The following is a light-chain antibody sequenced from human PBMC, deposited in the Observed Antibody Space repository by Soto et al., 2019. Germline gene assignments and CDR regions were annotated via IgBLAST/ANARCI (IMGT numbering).Light chain of an antibody. CDR2: DVS. J-gene: IGLJ1*01. V-gene: IGLV2-14*01. CDR1: SSDVGGYNY. CDR3: GSYTRSSTLLYV. Sequence: QSALTQPASVSGSPGQSITISCTGTSSDVGGYNYVSWYQQHPGKAPKLMIYDVSNRPSGVSNRFSGSKSGNTASLTISGLPAEDEAAYYCGSYTRSSTLLYVFGTGTKLTVL.